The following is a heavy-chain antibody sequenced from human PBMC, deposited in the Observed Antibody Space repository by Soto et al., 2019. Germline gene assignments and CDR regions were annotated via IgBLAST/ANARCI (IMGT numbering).Heavy chain of an antibody. Sequence: ASVKVSCKASGYTFTSYGISWVRHAPGQGLEWMGWISAYNGNTNYAQKLHGRVTMTTDTATSTAYMELRSLRSDDTAVYYCARDYDFCSAQTLDDYYYHMYVWTKGTTDLGSS. J-gene: IGHJ6*03. CDR2: ISAYNGNT. V-gene: IGHV1-18*01. CDR1: GYTFTSYG. CDR3: ARDYDFCSAQTLDDYYYHMYV. D-gene: IGHD3-3*01.